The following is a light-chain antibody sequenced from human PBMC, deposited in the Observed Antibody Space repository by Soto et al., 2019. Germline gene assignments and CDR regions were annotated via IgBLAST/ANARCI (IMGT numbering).Light chain of an antibody. CDR1: QSISSY. Sequence: DIQMTQSPSSLSASVGDRVTITCRASQSISSYLNWYQQKPGKAPKLLIYAASSLQSGVPSRFSGSGSGTDFTLTISSLQPEDFATYYCQQSYSTQYTFDQGTKLEIK. V-gene: IGKV1-39*01. CDR3: QQSYSTQYT. J-gene: IGKJ2*01. CDR2: AAS.